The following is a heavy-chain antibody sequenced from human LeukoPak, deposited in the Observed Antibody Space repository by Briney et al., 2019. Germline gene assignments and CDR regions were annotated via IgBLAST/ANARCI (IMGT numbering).Heavy chain of an antibody. J-gene: IGHJ4*02. CDR1: GYFISSGYY. Sequence: SETLSLTCAVSGYFISSGYYWGWMRQPPGKGLEWIGSIYHSGSTYYSPSLKSRVTMSVDTSKNQFSLQLTSVTAADTAVYYCARGNGDFPYWGQGTVVTVSS. CDR3: ARGNGDFPY. D-gene: IGHD4-17*01. V-gene: IGHV4-38-2*01. CDR2: IYHSGST.